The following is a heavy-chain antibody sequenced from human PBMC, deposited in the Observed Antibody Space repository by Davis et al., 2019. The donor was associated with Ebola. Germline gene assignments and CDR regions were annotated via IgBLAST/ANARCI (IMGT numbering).Heavy chain of an antibody. CDR1: GYSFISYW. CDR2: INPGDSDT. D-gene: IGHD3-3*01. Sequence: KVSCKGSGYSFISYWIGWVRQMPGKGLEWMGIINPGDSDTRYSPSFQGQVTISADKSISTAYLQWSSLKASDTAMYYCARASNDFYGSLDVWGQGTTVTVSS. CDR3: ARASNDFYGSLDV. J-gene: IGHJ6*02. V-gene: IGHV5-51*01.